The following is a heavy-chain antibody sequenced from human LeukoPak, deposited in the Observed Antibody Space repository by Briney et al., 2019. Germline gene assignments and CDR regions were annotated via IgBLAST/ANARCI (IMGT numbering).Heavy chain of an antibody. V-gene: IGHV4-59*08. CDR2: IYYSGST. D-gene: IGHD5-18*01. CDR3: ARLDTAMVTNY. Sequence: SETLSLTCTVSGGSISSYYWSWIRQPPGKGLEWIGYIYYSGSTNYNPSLKSRVTISVDTSKNQFSLKLSSVTAADTAVYHCARLDTAMVTNYWGQGTLVTVSS. J-gene: IGHJ4*02. CDR1: GGSISSYY.